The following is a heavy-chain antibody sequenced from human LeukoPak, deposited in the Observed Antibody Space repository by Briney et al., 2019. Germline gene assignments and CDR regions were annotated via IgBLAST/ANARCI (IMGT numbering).Heavy chain of an antibody. J-gene: IGHJ3*02. CDR3: AKGSGSHAFDI. Sequence: GGSLRLSCAASGFTFSSYSMNWVRQAPGKGLEWVSAISSSGGSTYYADSVKGRFTISRDNSKDTLNLQMNSLRAEDTAVYYCAKGSGSHAFDIWGQGTMVTVSS. CDR2: ISSSGGST. D-gene: IGHD1-26*01. CDR1: GFTFSSYS. V-gene: IGHV3-23*01.